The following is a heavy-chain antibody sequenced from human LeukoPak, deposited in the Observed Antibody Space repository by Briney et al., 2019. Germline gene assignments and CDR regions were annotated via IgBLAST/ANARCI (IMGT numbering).Heavy chain of an antibody. CDR1: GFTFSNYA. V-gene: IGHV3-23*01. Sequence: GASLRLSCAASGFTFSNYAMSWVRQAPGKGLEWVSAILGSGGSTYYADSVKGRFTVSRDNSKSTLYLQMNSLRAEDTALYYCAKWGDYDVLTGYYVPGYWGQGTLVTVSS. D-gene: IGHD3-9*01. CDR3: AKWGDYDVLTGYYVPGY. CDR2: ILGSGGST. J-gene: IGHJ4*02.